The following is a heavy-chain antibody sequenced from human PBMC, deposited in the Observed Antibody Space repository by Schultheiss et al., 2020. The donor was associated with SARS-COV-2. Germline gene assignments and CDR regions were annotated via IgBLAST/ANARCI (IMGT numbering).Heavy chain of an antibody. Sequence: ASVKVSCKASGGTFSSYAISWVRQAPGQGLEWMGWMNPNSGNTGYAQKFQGRVTITRDTSASTAYMELSSLRSEDTAVYYCARETIAVAKYFQHWGQGTLVTVSS. J-gene: IGHJ1*01. D-gene: IGHD6-19*01. CDR1: GGTFSSYA. CDR2: MNPNSGNT. V-gene: IGHV1-8*03. CDR3: ARETIAVAKYFQH.